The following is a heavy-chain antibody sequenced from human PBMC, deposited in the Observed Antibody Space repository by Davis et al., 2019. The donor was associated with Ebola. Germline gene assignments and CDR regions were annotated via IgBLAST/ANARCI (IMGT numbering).Heavy chain of an antibody. CDR1: GFVFRNYV. CDR2: ISSSSDYI. V-gene: IGHV3-21*01. Sequence: GESLKISCAASGFVFRNYVMSWVRQAPGKGLEWVSSISSSSDYIYYADSVKGRFTISRDNARNSLYLQMNSLRAEDTAVYFCARDDYDFWGGYSALYYYGMDVWGKGTTVTVSS. J-gene: IGHJ6*04. D-gene: IGHD3-3*01. CDR3: ARDDYDFWGGYSALYYYGMDV.